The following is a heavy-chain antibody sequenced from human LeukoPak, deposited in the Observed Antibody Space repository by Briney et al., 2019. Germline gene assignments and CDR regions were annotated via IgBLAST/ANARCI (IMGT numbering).Heavy chain of an antibody. CDR2: ISGGGGIT. V-gene: IGHV3-23*01. Sequence: GGSLRLSCAASGFTFRSYAMSWVRQAPGKRLEWASAISGGGGITYYADLVKGRFTISRDNSKNTLYLQMNNLRAEDTAVYYCAKDDGAVAGRGDNWFDPWGQGTLVTVSS. D-gene: IGHD6-19*01. CDR1: GFTFRSYA. CDR3: AKDDGAVAGRGDNWFDP. J-gene: IGHJ5*02.